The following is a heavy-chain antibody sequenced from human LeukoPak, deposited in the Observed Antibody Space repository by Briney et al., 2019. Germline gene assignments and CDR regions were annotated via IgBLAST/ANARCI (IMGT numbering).Heavy chain of an antibody. V-gene: IGHV1-18*01. CDR1: RYAFNIYG. J-gene: IGHJ5*02. Sequence: ASVKVSCKASRYAFNIYGFSWVRQAPGQGLEWMGWISGYNGNTNYAQKLQGRVTMTTDTSTSTAYMELRSPTSDDTAVYYCARSLGAYWGKDFLNWFDPWGQGTLVTVSS. CDR3: ARSLGAYWGKDFLNWFDP. D-gene: IGHD3-16*01. CDR2: ISGYNGNT.